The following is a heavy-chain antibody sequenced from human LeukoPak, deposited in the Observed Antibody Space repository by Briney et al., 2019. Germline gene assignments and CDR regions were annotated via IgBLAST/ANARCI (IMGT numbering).Heavy chain of an antibody. V-gene: IGHV3-30*02. D-gene: IGHD2-8*01. CDR1: AFTFSSYG. Sequence: GGSLRLSCAASAFTFSSYGMHWVRQAPGKGLEWVAYIQYDRTNEQYAHSVKGRFRISRDNSNDILYLQMNSLRTEDTAVYYCAKDRCSNGIGCYYYYMEVWGKGTTVTISS. J-gene: IGHJ6*03. CDR3: AKDRCSNGIGCYYYYMEV. CDR2: IQYDRTNE.